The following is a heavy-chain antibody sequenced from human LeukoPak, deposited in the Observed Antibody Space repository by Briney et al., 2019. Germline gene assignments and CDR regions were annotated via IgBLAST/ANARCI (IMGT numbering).Heavy chain of an antibody. CDR2: ISYDGSNK. J-gene: IGHJ1*01. CDR3: ARDGYSSTWLPEYCQH. V-gene: IGHV3-30-3*01. D-gene: IGHD6-13*01. Sequence: GRSLRLYCAASGFTFSSYAMHWVRQAPGKGLEWVAVISYDGSNKYYADSVKGRFTISRDNSKNTLYLQMNSLRAEDTAVYYCARDGYSSTWLPEYCQHWGQGTLVTVSS. CDR1: GFTFSSYA.